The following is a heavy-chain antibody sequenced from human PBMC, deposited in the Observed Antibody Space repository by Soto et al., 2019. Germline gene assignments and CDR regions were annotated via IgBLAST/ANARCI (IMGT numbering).Heavy chain of an antibody. J-gene: IGHJ4*02. Sequence: GGSLRLSCATSGFIFSNFGMNWVRQAPGKGLEWVALISHDGINKYYADSVRGRFTISRDSSTNTLYLQMNSLRAADTAVYYCGRCTSTSCHLGSDYWGQGTLVTVSS. V-gene: IGHV3-30*19. CDR2: ISHDGINK. CDR3: GRCTSTSCHLGSDY. D-gene: IGHD2-2*01. CDR1: GFIFSNFG.